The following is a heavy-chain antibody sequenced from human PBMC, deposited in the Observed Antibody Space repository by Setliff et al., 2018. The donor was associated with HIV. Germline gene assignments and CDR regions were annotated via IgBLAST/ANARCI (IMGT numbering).Heavy chain of an antibody. J-gene: IGHJ6*03. Sequence: GGSLRLSCAASGFTSGFTFTNYWMSWVRQAPGKGLEWVSVIYSDGNTYYADSVKGRFTVSRDNSKNTLHLQMNSLRGEDTAVYYCVRNGNYYYYMDVWGKGTTVTVSS. CDR3: VRNGNYYYYMDV. CDR1: GFTSGFTFTNYW. V-gene: IGHV3-66*02. CDR2: IYSDGNT.